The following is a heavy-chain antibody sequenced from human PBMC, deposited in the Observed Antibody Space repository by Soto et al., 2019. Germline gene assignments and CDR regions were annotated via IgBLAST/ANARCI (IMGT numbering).Heavy chain of an antibody. CDR1: GYTFTSYG. D-gene: IGHD2-15*01. V-gene: IGHV1-18*04. CDR2: ISAYNGNT. CDR3: ARDASPLGYYYGMDV. Sequence: ASVKVSCKASGYTFTSYGISWVRQAPGQGLEWMGWISAYNGNTNYAQKLQGRVTMTTDTSTSTAYMELRSLRSDDTAVYYCARDASPLGYYYGMDVWGQGTTVTVSS. J-gene: IGHJ6*02.